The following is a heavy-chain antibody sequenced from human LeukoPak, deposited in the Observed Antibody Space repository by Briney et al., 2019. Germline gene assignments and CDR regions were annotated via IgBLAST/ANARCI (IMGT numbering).Heavy chain of an antibody. J-gene: IGHJ4*02. V-gene: IGHV1-18*01. CDR3: VVVVAATTIDY. CDR1: GYTFTIYG. D-gene: IGHD2-15*01. CDR2: ISAYNGNT. Sequence: ASVKVSCKASGYTFTIYGISWVRQAPGQGLEWMGWISAYNGNTNYAQKLQGRVTMTTDTSTSTAYMELRSLRSDDTAVYYCVVVVAATTIDYWGQGTLVTVSS.